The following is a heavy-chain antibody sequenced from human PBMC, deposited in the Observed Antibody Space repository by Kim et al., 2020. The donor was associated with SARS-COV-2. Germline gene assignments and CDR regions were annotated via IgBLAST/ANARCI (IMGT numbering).Heavy chain of an antibody. Sequence: GGSLRLSCTASGFTFGDYAMSWVRQAPGKGLEWVGFIRSKAYGGTTEYAASVKGRFTISRDDSKSIAYLQMNSLKTEDTAVYYCTREGWELHHTLYYYYYYMDVWGKGTTVTVSS. CDR1: GFTFGDYA. CDR3: TREGWELHHTLYYYYYYMDV. J-gene: IGHJ6*03. D-gene: IGHD1-26*01. CDR2: IRSKAYGGTT. V-gene: IGHV3-49*04.